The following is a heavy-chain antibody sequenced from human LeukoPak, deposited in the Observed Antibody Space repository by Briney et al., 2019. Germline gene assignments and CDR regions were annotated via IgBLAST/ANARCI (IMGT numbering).Heavy chain of an antibody. D-gene: IGHD3-22*01. V-gene: IGHV4-59*01. CDR3: ARGYYDSSGYYYFDY. CDR2: SYYSGGT. J-gene: IGHJ4*02. CDR1: GGSISSYY. Sequence: SETLSLTCTVSGGSISSYYWSWIRQPPGKGLEWIAYSYYSGGTNYNPSLKSRVTISVDTSKNQFSLKLSSVTAADMAVYYCARGYYDSSGYYYFDYWGQGTLVTVSS.